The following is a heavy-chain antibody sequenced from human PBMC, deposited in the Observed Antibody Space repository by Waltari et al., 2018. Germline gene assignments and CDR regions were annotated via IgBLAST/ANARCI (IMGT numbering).Heavy chain of an antibody. D-gene: IGHD3-3*01. J-gene: IGHJ4*02. CDR3: VRDAFGNTIGGVFDY. CDR2: ISWNSNNI. Sequence: EVQLVESGGGLVQPGKSLRLSCVASGFMFEDSAMHWVRQVPGKGLEWLSGISWNSNNIVYADSVKGRFTISRDNAVNSLYLLMNNLRAEDTALYYCVRDAFGNTIGGVFDYWGQGTLLTVSS. V-gene: IGHV3-9*01. CDR1: GFMFEDSA.